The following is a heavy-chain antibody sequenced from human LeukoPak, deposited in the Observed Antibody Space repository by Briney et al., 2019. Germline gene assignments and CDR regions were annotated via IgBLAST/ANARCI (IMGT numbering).Heavy chain of an antibody. J-gene: IGHJ3*02. CDR2: ISYSGST. CDR3: ARHCCSGPAKRVFDI. V-gene: IGHV4-39*01. CDR1: GGSIISSDYH. D-gene: IGHD2-15*01. Sequence: PSETLSLTCTVSGGSIISSDYHWGWVRQSPGTGLEWIGTISYSGSTDYNPSLRSRVTISVDTSNNQFSLRLGSVTAADTAVYHCARHCCSGPAKRVFDIWGQGTMVTVSS.